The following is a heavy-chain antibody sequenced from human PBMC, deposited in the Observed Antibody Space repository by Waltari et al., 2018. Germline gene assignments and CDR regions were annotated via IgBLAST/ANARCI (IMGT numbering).Heavy chain of an antibody. CDR1: GGSFSGYY. CDR3: ASATVRSSWRYYFDY. D-gene: IGHD6-13*01. J-gene: IGHJ4*02. Sequence: QVQLQQWGAGLLKPSETLSLTCAVYGGSFSGYYWRWIRQPPGKGLEWIGEINHSGSTNYNPSLKSRVTISVDTSKNQFSLKLSSVTAADTAVYYCASATVRSSWRYYFDYWGQGTLVTVSS. CDR2: INHSGST. V-gene: IGHV4-34*01.